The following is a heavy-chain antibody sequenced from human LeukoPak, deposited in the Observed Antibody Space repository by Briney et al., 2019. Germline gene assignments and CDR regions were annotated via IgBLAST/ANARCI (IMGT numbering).Heavy chain of an antibody. V-gene: IGHV4-59*01. J-gene: IGHJ5*02. CDR3: ARDPCSGGSCYSGRYNWFDP. Sequence: PSETLSLTCTVSGGSISSYYWSWIRQPPGNGLEWIGYIYYSGSTNYNPSLKSRVTISVDTSKNQFSLKLSSVTAADTAVYYCARDPCSGGSCYSGRYNWFDPWGQGTLVTVSS. CDR1: GGSISSYY. D-gene: IGHD2-15*01. CDR2: IYYSGST.